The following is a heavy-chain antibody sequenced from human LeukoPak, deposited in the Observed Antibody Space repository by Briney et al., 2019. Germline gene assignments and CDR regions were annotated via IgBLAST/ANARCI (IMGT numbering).Heavy chain of an antibody. CDR1: GFTSSTYS. J-gene: IGHJ4*02. CDR3: AASYSSLSPNDY. D-gene: IGHD6-6*01. Sequence: PGGSLRLSCEASGFTSSTYSMNWVRQAPGKGLEWVSSISGGSNYIYYADSVKGRLTISRDNAKNSLYLQMNSLRAEDTAVYYCAASYSSLSPNDYWGQGTLVIVSS. CDR2: ISGGSNYI. V-gene: IGHV3-21*01.